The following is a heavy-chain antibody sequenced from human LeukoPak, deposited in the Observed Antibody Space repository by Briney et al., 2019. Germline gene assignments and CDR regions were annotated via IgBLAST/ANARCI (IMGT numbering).Heavy chain of an antibody. J-gene: IGHJ5*02. Sequence: SESLSLTCTVSGGSISNYYWSWIRQPPGKGLKWIGYIYYSGSTNYNPSLKSRVTISVDTSKNQFSLKLSSVTAADTAVYYCARHTAEKYNWFDRWGQGTLVTVSS. CDR3: ARHTAEKYNWFDR. CDR2: IYYSGST. V-gene: IGHV4-59*08. D-gene: IGHD5-24*01. CDR1: GGSISNYY.